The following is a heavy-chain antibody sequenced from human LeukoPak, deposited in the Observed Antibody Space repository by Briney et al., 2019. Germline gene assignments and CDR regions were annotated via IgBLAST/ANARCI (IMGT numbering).Heavy chain of an antibody. V-gene: IGHV3-30-3*01. J-gene: IGHJ5*02. CDR3: ARDRYYYGSGSSEFDP. Sequence: RGSLRLSCAASGFTFNSFAMHWVRQAPDKGLEWVTIISYDGSNKYYADSVKGRFTISRDNSKNTLYLQMDSLRAEDTAVYYCARDRYYYGSGSSEFDPWGQGTLVTVSS. D-gene: IGHD3-10*01. CDR2: ISYDGSNK. CDR1: GFTFNSFA.